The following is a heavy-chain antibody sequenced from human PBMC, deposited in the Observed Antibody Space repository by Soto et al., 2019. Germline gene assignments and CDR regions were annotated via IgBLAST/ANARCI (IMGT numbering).Heavy chain of an antibody. D-gene: IGHD6-6*01. V-gene: IGHV1-18*01. CDR1: GYSISNFG. J-gene: IGHJ4*02. Sequence: QVHLEQSGGEVKKPGASVKVSCKASGYSISNFGFSWVRQAPGQGLEWMAWISGTSGDTRYALKFRDRVTVTTDTSTNTALLELRTLKSDDTAIYYCARDFFSSSSSHYLDSWGQGTLVTVSS. CDR3: ARDFFSSSSSHYLDS. CDR2: ISGTSGDT.